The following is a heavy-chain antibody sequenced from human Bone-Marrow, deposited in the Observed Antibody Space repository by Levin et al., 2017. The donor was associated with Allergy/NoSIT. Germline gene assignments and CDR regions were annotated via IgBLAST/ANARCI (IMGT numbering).Heavy chain of an antibody. CDR1: GFTFSSYS. V-gene: IGHV3-21*01. D-gene: IGHD6-13*01. CDR3: ARDLKCTGCSRSAAAASTVDY. CDR2: ISSSSSYI. J-gene: IGHJ4*02. Sequence: GGSLRLSCAASGFTFSSYSMNWVRQAPGKGLEWVSSISSSSSYIYYADSVKGRFTISRDNAKNSLYLQMNSLRAEDTAVYYCARDLKCTGCSRSAAAASTVDYWGQGTLVTVSS.